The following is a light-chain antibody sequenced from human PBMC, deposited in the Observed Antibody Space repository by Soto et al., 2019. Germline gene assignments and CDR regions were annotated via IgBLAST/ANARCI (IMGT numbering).Light chain of an antibody. CDR1: SSDVGAYNY. V-gene: IGLV2-8*01. Sequence: QSALTQPASVSGSPGQAITISCSGTSSDVGAYNYVSWYQQYPGKAPKLMIYDVSNRPSGVPDRFSGSKSGNTASLTVSGLQAEDEADYYCSSYSDTNICVFGTGTKVTVL. CDR2: DVS. J-gene: IGLJ1*01. CDR3: SSYSDTNICV.